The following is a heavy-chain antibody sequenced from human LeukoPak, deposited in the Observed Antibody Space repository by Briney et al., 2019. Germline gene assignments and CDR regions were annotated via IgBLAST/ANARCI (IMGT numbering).Heavy chain of an antibody. CDR2: IKSKSAGGTT. D-gene: IGHD3/OR15-3a*01. CDR1: GFTLSNAW. CDR3: TTWTSH. J-gene: IGHJ4*02. Sequence: GRSLRLSCAASGFTLSNAWMSWVRQPPGKGMEWVGRIKSKSAGGTTDYAAPVKGRFTTSRDDSENTLYLQMNSLKTEHTAVYYCTTWTSHWAEGTLVTVSS. V-gene: IGHV3-15*01.